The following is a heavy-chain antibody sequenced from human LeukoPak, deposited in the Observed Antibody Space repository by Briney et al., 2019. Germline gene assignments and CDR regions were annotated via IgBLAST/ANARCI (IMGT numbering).Heavy chain of an antibody. J-gene: IGHJ4*02. Sequence: GGSLRLSCAASRFMFSTYSMNWVRQAPGKGLEWVSAISGSGGSTYYADSVKGRFTISRDNSKNTLYLQMNSLRAEDTAVYYCARDSGDCSGGSCYSDYWGQGTLVTVSS. V-gene: IGHV3-23*01. D-gene: IGHD2-15*01. CDR2: ISGSGGST. CDR3: ARDSGDCSGGSCYSDY. CDR1: RFMFSTYS.